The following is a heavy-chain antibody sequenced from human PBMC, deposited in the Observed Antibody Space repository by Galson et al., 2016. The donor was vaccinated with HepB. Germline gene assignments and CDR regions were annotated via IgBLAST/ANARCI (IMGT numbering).Heavy chain of an antibody. CDR2: GDKR. Sequence: GDKRDYADSVKGRFTISRDDSKSIAYLQMNSLKTEDTAVYYCTRMGGFTHDTVYWGQGTLVTVSS. J-gene: IGHJ4*02. CDR3: TRMGGFTHDTVY. D-gene: IGHD1-26*01. V-gene: IGHV3-49*02.